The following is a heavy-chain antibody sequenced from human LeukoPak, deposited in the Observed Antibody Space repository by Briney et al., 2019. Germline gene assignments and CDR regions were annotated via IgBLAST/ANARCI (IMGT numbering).Heavy chain of an antibody. Sequence: GRSLRLSCAASEFTFSGYAMHWVRQAPGKGLEGVAVISYDGSNKSYADSVKGRFTISRDNAKNSLYLQMNSLRAEDTAVYYCARDKDYYDSSGYYVSAFDIWGQGTMVTVSS. J-gene: IGHJ3*02. D-gene: IGHD3-22*01. CDR3: ARDKDYYDSSGYYVSAFDI. CDR1: EFTFSGYA. CDR2: ISYDGSNK. V-gene: IGHV3-30*03.